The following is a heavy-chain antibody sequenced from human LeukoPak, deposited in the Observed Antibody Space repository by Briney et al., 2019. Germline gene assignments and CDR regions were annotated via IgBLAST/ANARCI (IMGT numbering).Heavy chain of an antibody. CDR3: ARYSSSWYSNWFDP. Sequence: ASVTVSCTASGYTFTSYGISWVRQAPGQGLEWMGWISAYNGNTNYAQKLQGRVTMTTDTSTSTAYMELRSLRSDDTAVYYCARYSSSWYSNWFDPWGQGTLVTVSS. CDR1: GYTFTSYG. CDR2: ISAYNGNT. V-gene: IGHV1-18*01. J-gene: IGHJ5*02. D-gene: IGHD6-13*01.